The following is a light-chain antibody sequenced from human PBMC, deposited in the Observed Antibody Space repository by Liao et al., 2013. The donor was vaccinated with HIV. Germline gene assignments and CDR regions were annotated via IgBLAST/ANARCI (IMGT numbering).Light chain of an antibody. J-gene: IGLJ3*02. Sequence: SYELTQPPSVSVSPGQTASITCSGENLGDKYASWYQKKAGQSPVLVIYQNAKRPSGIPERFSGSNSGNTATLTISRVEAVDEADYYCQVWESSREVFGGGTKLTVL. CDR2: QNA. CDR3: QVWESSREV. CDR1: NLGDKY. V-gene: IGLV3-1*01.